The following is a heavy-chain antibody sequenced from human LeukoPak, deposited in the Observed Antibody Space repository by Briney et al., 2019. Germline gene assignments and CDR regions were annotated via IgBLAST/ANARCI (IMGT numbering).Heavy chain of an antibody. CDR1: GYTFTNYA. D-gene: IGHD3-22*01. Sequence: ASVKVSCKASGYTFTNYAMNWVRQAPGQGLEWMGWINTNTGNPTYAQGYTGRFVFSLDTSVSTAYLQISSLKAEDTAVYYCARGASMIVGNWFDPWGQGTLVTVSS. CDR2: INTNTGNP. J-gene: IGHJ5*02. CDR3: ARGASMIVGNWFDP. V-gene: IGHV7-4-1*02.